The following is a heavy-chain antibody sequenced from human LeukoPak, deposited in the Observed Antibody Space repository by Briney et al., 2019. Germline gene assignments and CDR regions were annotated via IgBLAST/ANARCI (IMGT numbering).Heavy chain of an antibody. CDR3: ARDLERSFIGGATTPAY. J-gene: IGHJ4*02. D-gene: IGHD1-26*01. CDR1: GYTFTSYG. CDR2: ISAYNGNT. V-gene: IGHV1-18*01. Sequence: GASVKVSCKASGYTFTSYGISWVRQAPGQGLEWMGWISAYNGNTNYAQKLQGRVTMTTDTSTSTAYMELRSLRSDDTAVYYCARDLERSFIGGATTPAYWGQGTLVTVSS.